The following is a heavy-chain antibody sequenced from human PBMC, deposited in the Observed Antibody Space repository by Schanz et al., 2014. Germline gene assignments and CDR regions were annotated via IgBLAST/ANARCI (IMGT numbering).Heavy chain of an antibody. V-gene: IGHV3-30*18. J-gene: IGHJ4*02. D-gene: IGHD5-18*01. CDR2: ISFDGRNT. CDR1: GITLSGYG. Sequence: QVQLVESGGGVVQPGRSLRLSCAASGITLSGYGLHWVRQAPGKGLEWVGFISFDGRNTGYAHSVKGRFTISRDSSSNTLYLRVNSLSPEDAAVYYCAKYGGRYSYGCVEYWGQGILVTVS. CDR3: AKYGGRYSYGCVEY.